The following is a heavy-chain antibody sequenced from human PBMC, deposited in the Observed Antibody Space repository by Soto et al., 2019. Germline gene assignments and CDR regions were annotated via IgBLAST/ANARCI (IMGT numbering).Heavy chain of an antibody. CDR1: GGSISSSSYY. Sequence: PSETLSLTCTVSGGSISSSSYYWGWIRQPPGKGLEWIGSIYYSGSTYYNPSLKSRVTISVDTSKNQFSLKLSSVTAADTAVYYCASQILAYCGGDCQASDYWGQGTLVTVSS. CDR3: ASQILAYCGGDCQASDY. J-gene: IGHJ4*02. CDR2: IYYSGST. V-gene: IGHV4-39*01. D-gene: IGHD2-21*02.